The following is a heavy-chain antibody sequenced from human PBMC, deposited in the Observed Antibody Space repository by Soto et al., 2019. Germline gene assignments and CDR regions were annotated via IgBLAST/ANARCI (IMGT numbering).Heavy chain of an antibody. CDR2: IYYSGST. Sequence: QVLLQESGPGLVKPSQTLSLTCTVSGGSISSGDYYWTWIRQHPGKGLEWIGYIYYSGSTSYNPSLESRVSISVDTSKNRFSLKLNSVIAADTAVYYCARVLSSGFYKDGNFFDYWGQGTLVTVSS. CDR3: ARVLSSGFYKDGNFFDY. D-gene: IGHD3-3*01. V-gene: IGHV4-31*03. CDR1: GGSISSGDYY. J-gene: IGHJ4*02.